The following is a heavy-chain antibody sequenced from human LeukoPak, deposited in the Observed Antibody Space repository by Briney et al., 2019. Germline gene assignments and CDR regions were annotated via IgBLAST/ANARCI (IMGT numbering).Heavy chain of an antibody. V-gene: IGHV3-23*01. J-gene: IGHJ6*02. CDR1: GFTFSSYA. CDR2: ISGSGGST. D-gene: IGHD1-26*01. Sequence: GGSLRLSCAASGFTFSSYAMCWVRQAPGKGLEWVSAISGSGGSTYYADSVKGRFTISRDNSKNTLYLQMNSLRAEDTAVYYCARDNVGGVYGMDVWGQGTTVTVSS. CDR3: ARDNVGGVYGMDV.